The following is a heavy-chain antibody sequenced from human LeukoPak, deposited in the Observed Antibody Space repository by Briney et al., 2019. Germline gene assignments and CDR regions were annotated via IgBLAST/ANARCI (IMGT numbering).Heavy chain of an antibody. V-gene: IGHV4-34*01. Sequence: SETLSLTCAVYGGSFSGYYWSWIRQPPGKGLEWIGEINHSGSTNYNPSLKSRVTISVDTSKNQFSLKLSSVTAADTAVYYCARHYVAVAGTCWFDPWGQGTLVTVSS. CDR2: INHSGST. CDR1: GGSFSGYY. J-gene: IGHJ5*02. D-gene: IGHD6-19*01. CDR3: ARHYVAVAGTCWFDP.